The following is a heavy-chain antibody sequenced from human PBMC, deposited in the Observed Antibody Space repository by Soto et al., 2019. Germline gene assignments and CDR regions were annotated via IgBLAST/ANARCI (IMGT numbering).Heavy chain of an antibody. CDR2: IYYSGGT. D-gene: IGHD3-22*01. J-gene: IGHJ6*02. CDR3: AREGYSDTSDYPRSYYYGMDV. CDR1: GGSITGYY. Sequence: ASETLSLTCTVSGGSITGYYWSWIRQPPGKGLEWIGYIYYSGGTNYNPSLRSRVTISVDRSKTQFSLMLSSVTAADTAVYFCAREGYSDTSDYPRSYYYGMDVWGQGTTVTVSS. V-gene: IGHV4-59*01.